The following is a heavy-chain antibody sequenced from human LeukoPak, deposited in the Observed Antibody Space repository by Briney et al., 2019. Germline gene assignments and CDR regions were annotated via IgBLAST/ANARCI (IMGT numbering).Heavy chain of an antibody. CDR3: ARVVLDIVVVVAAVGWFDP. J-gene: IGHJ5*02. V-gene: IGHV1-8*01. Sequence: ASVKVSCKASGYTFTSYDINWVRQATGQGLEWMGWMNPNSGNTGYAQKFQGRVTMTRNTSISTAYMELSSLRSEDTAVYYCARVVLDIVVVVAAVGWFDPWGQGTLVTVSS. D-gene: IGHD2-15*01. CDR2: MNPNSGNT. CDR1: GYTFTSYD.